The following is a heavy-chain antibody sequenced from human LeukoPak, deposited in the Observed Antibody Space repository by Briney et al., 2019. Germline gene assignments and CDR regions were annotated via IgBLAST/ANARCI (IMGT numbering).Heavy chain of an antibody. CDR1: GGSISSYY. CDR3: ARDPGPILTGYYAPYYFDY. Sequence: PSETLSLTCTVSGGSISSYYWSWIRQPPGKGLEWIGYIYYSGSTNYNPSLKSRVTISLDTSKNQFSLKLSSVTAADTAVYYCARDPGPILTGYYAPYYFDYWGQGTLVTVPS. J-gene: IGHJ4*02. D-gene: IGHD3-9*01. V-gene: IGHV4-59*01. CDR2: IYYSGST.